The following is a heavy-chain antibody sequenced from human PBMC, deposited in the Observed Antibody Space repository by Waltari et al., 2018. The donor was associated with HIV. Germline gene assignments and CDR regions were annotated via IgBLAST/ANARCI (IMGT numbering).Heavy chain of an antibody. CDR3: ARVTTFRGYCSSTSCPLGWFDP. CDR2: IYHSGST. J-gene: IGHJ5*02. D-gene: IGHD2-2*01. CDR1: GYSISSGYY. V-gene: IGHV4-38-2*02. Sequence: QVQLQESGPGLVKPSETLSLTCTVSGYSISSGYYWGWIRQPPGKGLEWIGSIYHSGSTYYNPSHKSRVTISVDTSKNQFSLKLSSVTAADTAVYYCARVTTFRGYCSSTSCPLGWFDPWGQGTLVTVSS.